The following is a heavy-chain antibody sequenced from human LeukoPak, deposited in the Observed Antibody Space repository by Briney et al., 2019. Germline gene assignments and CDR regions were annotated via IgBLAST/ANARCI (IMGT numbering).Heavy chain of an antibody. CDR1: GFTFSTYG. D-gene: IGHD6-19*01. V-gene: IGHV3-30*02. CDR3: AKVGPEHSSGWFDP. Sequence: PGGSLRLSCAASGFTFSTYGMHWVRQAPGKGLEWVAFIRYDGINKYYADSVKGRFTISGDNSKNTLYLQMNSLRAEDTAMYYCAKVGPEHSSGWFDPWGQGTLVTVSS. J-gene: IGHJ5*01. CDR2: IRYDGINK.